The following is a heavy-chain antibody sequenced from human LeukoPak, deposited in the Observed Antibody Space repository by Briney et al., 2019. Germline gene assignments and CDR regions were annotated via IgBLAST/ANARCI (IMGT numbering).Heavy chain of an antibody. J-gene: IGHJ4*02. CDR2: IYHSGST. V-gene: IGHV4-34*01. D-gene: IGHD3-16*02. Sequence: SETLSLTCAVYGGSFSGYYWSWIRQPPGKGLEWIGSIYHSGSTYYNPSLKSRVTISVDTSKNQFSLKLSSVTAADTAVYYCARMSYDYVWGSYRPYYFDYWGQGTLVTVSS. CDR1: GGSFSGYY. CDR3: ARMSYDYVWGSYRPYYFDY.